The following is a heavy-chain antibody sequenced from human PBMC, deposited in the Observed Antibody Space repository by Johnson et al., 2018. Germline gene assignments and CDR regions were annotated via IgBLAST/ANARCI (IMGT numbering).Heavy chain of an antibody. V-gene: IGHV3-9*01. D-gene: IGHD3-16*01. Sequence: VQLVESGGGLVQPGRSLRLSCAASGFTFDDYAMHWVRQAPGQGLEWVSGFSWNSGSLRYADSVKGLFTISRDNAKNSLYLQDNSLGVEDTAVYYFEKDRGSISMPFGGPGDALAIWGQGTMVTVSS. J-gene: IGHJ3*02. CDR2: FSWNSGSL. CDR1: GFTFDDYA. CDR3: EKDRGSISMPFGGPGDALAI.